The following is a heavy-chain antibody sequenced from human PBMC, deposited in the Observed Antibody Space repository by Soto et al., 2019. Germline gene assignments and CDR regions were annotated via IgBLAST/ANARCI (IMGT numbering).Heavy chain of an antibody. J-gene: IGHJ6*03. CDR2: ISSSGSTI. Sequence: QVQLVESGGGLVKPGGSLRLSCTASGFTFSDYYMSWIRQAPGKGLEWVSYISSSGSTIYYADSVKGRFTISRDNAKNSLYLQMNSLRAEDTAVYYCAKHDYGDYAYYYYYYMDVWGKGTTVTVSS. V-gene: IGHV3-11*01. CDR3: AKHDYGDYAYYYYYYMDV. CDR1: GFTFSDYY. D-gene: IGHD4-17*01.